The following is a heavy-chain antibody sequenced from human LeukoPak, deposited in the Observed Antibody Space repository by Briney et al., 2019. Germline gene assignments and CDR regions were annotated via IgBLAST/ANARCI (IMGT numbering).Heavy chain of an antibody. CDR3: ATGLSTSYYSDFDY. D-gene: IGHD2-2*01. CDR1: GFTFSNYA. Sequence: PGGSLRLSCAASGFTFSNYAMTWVRQAPGKGLEWVSGISGSGGNPYYADSVKGRFTISRDNSKNTVYLQMNSLRADDTAVYYCATGLSTSYYSDFDYWGQGTLVTVSS. J-gene: IGHJ4*02. V-gene: IGHV3-23*01. CDR2: ISGSGGNP.